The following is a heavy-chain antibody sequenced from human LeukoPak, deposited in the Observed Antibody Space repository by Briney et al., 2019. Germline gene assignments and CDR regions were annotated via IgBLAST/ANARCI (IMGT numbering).Heavy chain of an antibody. D-gene: IGHD1-1*01. CDR1: GGSFSGYY. J-gene: IGHJ4*02. V-gene: IGHV4-34*01. CDR2: INHSGST. Sequence: SETLSLTCAVYGGSFSGYYWSWIRQPPGKGLEWIGEINHSGSTNYNPSLKSRVTISIDTSKDQLSLQLTSVTAADTAVYYCARVTDWNDLDYWGPGTLVTVSS. CDR3: ARVTDWNDLDY.